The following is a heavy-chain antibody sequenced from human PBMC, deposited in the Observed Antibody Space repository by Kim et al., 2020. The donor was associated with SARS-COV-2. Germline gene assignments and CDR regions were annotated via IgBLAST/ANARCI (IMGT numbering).Heavy chain of an antibody. J-gene: IGHJ4*02. Sequence: GGSLRLSCAASGFTFSSYSMNWVRQAPGKGLEWVSSISSSSSYIYYADSVKGRFTISRDNAKNSLYLQMNSLRAEDTAVYYCARGTPLDYYDSSGYYYGYWGQGTLVTVSS. CDR1: GFTFSSYS. V-gene: IGHV3-21*01. CDR3: ARGTPLDYYDSSGYYYGY. CDR2: ISSSSSYI. D-gene: IGHD3-22*01.